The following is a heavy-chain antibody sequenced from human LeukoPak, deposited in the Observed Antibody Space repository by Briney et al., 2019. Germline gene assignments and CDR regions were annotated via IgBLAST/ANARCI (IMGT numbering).Heavy chain of an antibody. CDR1: GFTFSSYA. J-gene: IGHJ4*02. Sequence: PGGSLRVSCAASGFTFSSYAMSWVRQAPGKGLEWVSAISGSGGSTYYADSVKGRFTISRDNSKNTLYLEINSLRAEDTAVYYCSPLGSGVDYWGQGTLVTVTS. CDR3: SPLGSGVDY. V-gene: IGHV3-23*01. D-gene: IGHD6-19*01. CDR2: ISGSGGST.